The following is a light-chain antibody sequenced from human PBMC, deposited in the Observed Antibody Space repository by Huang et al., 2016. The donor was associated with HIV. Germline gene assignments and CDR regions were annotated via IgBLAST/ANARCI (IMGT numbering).Light chain of an antibody. CDR3: QHYDNLRT. V-gene: IGKV1-33*01. CDR2: EAS. CDR1: QDISNY. J-gene: IGKJ1*01. Sequence: DIQMTQSPSSLSASVGDRVTITCQASQDISNYLNWYQQKPGKAPKRLIYEASNLEKGVASRFSGSGSGTDFTFTISSLQPEDIATYYCQHYDNLRTFGQGTKVEIK.